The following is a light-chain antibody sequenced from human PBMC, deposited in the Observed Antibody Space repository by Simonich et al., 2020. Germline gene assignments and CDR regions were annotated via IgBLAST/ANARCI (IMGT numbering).Light chain of an antibody. CDR1: QSVLYSSNNKNY. J-gene: IGKJ5*01. CDR2: WAS. CDR3: QQYYSTIT. Sequence: DIVMTQSPDSLAVSLGERATINCKSSQSVLYSSNNKNYLAWAQQKPGQPPKLLIYWASTRESGVPDRFSGSGSGTDFTLTISSLQAEDVAVYYCQQYYSTITFGQGTRLEIK. V-gene: IGKV4-1*01.